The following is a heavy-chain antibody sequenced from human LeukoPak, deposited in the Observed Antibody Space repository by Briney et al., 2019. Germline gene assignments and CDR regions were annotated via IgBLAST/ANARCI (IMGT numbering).Heavy chain of an antibody. V-gene: IGHV3-7*01. J-gene: IGHJ4*02. CDR1: GGSISSYY. CDR3: ARDPRAYFDY. CDR2: INPDGSHQ. Sequence: PSETLSLTCTVSGGSISSYYWSWIRQPPGKGLEWVANINPDGSHQYYVDSVKGRFTISRDNAKNSLYLQMNSLRAEDTAVYYCARDPRAYFDYWGQGALVTVSS.